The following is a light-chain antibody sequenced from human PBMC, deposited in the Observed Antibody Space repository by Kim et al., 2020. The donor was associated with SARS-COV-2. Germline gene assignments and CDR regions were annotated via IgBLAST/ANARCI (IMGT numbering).Light chain of an antibody. Sequence: QSALAQPASVSGTPGQSITISCTGSSSDVGGYDFVSWHQQQPGQAPKLLIYDSTVRASGVSPRFSGSKSGNTALFSISGLRTEDEADYFCASYSATDTFVFGSGTKVTVL. J-gene: IGLJ1*01. CDR2: DST. V-gene: IGLV2-14*03. CDR3: ASYSATDTFV. CDR1: SSDVGGYDF.